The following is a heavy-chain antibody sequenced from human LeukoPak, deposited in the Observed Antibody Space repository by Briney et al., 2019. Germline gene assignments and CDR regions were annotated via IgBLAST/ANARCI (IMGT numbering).Heavy chain of an antibody. V-gene: IGHV1-69*04. CDR2: IIPILGIA. CDR3: ARDKDIVVVPAAIVYWYFDL. J-gene: IGHJ2*01. D-gene: IGHD2-2*02. Sequence: GASVKVSCKASGYTFTSYGISWVRQAPGQGLEWMGRIIPILGIANYAQKFQGRVTITADKSTSTAYMELSSLRSEDTAVYYCARDKDIVVVPAAIVYWYFDLWGRGTLVTVSS. CDR1: GYTFTSYG.